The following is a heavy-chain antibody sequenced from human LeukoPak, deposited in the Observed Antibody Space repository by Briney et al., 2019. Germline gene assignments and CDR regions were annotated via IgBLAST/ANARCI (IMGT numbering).Heavy chain of an antibody. J-gene: IGHJ5*02. CDR2: INPNTGVI. CDR3: ARGDYGRADP. D-gene: IGHD4-17*01. V-gene: IGHV1-2*02. Sequence: ASVKVSCKASGYTFTAYYIHWVRQAPGQGLEWMGLINPNTGVIKFAQNFHGRVTMSRDTSMSTAYMELNRLTTDDTAVYYCARGDYGRADPWGQGSLVTVSS. CDR1: GYTFTAYY.